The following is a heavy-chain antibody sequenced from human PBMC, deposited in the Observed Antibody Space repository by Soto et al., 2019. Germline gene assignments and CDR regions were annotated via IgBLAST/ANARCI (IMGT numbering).Heavy chain of an antibody. CDR3: ARNPSYLGSPKN. CDR1: GFAFSSYA. V-gene: IGHV3-23*01. J-gene: IGHJ3*01. CDR2: ISGDSSST. Sequence: GGSLRLSCAASGFAFSSYAMSWVRQDPGKGLQWVSAISGDSSSTYYADSVKGRFTISRDNSKNTLYLQMNSLRAEDTALYNCARNPSYLGSPKNWGQGTMVTVS. D-gene: IGHD3-10*01.